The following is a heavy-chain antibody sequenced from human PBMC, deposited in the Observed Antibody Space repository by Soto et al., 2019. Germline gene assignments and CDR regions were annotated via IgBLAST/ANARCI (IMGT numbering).Heavy chain of an antibody. CDR1: GYSFTYYH. D-gene: IGHD2-8*01. CDR3: ARGDSTDCSNGVCSFFYNQDMDF. Sequence: XSVKVSCKASGYSFTYYHINWVRQAPGQGLECLGRINPKSGGTSTAQKFQGWVTMTTDTSISTASMELTRLTYDDTAIYYCARGDSTDCSNGVCSFFYNQDMDFWGQGTTVTVSS. CDR2: INPKSGGT. J-gene: IGHJ6*02. V-gene: IGHV1-2*04.